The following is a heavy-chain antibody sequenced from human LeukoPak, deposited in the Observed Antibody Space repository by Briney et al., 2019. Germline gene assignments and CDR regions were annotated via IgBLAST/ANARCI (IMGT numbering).Heavy chain of an antibody. V-gene: IGHV1-18*01. J-gene: IGHJ4*02. D-gene: IGHD6-6*01. CDR2: ISAYNGNT. Sequence: GASVKVSCKASGYTFTSYGISWVRQAPGQGLEWMGWISAYNGNTNYAQKLQGRVTMTTDTSTSTAYMGLRSLRSDDTAVYYCARVSQYSSSFYFDYWGQGTLVTVSS. CDR3: ARVSQYSSSFYFDY. CDR1: GYTFTSYG.